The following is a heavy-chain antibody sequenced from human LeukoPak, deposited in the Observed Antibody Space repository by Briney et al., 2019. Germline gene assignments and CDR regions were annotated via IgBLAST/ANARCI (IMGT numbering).Heavy chain of an antibody. D-gene: IGHD6-19*01. V-gene: IGHV3-21*01. CDR3: AREVGSGWSYYFDY. CDR2: ISSSSSYI. Sequence: GGSLRLYCAASGFTFSSYSMNWVRQAPGEGLEWVSSISSSSSYIYYADSVKGRFTISRDNAKNSLYLQMNSLRAEDTAVYYCAREVGSGWSYYFDYWGQGTLVTVSS. J-gene: IGHJ4*02. CDR1: GFTFSSYS.